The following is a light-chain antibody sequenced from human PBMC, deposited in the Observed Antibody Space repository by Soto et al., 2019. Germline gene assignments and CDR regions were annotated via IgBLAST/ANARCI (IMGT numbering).Light chain of an antibody. CDR1: QRMSSW. J-gene: IGKJ1*01. V-gene: IGKV1-5*03. CDR3: QQYDSDSRT. Sequence: DIQLTQSPSTLSASVGDRVTITCRASQRMSSWLAWYQQKPGKAPKLLIYKASSLQTGVPSRFSGSGSGTEFTLTISSLQPDDFATYYCQQYDSDSRTFGQGTKVEIK. CDR2: KAS.